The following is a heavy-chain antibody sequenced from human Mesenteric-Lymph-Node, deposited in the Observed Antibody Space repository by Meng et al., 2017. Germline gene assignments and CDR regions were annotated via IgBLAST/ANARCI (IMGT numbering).Heavy chain of an antibody. V-gene: IGHV1-8*01. Sequence: QLVQSGAAVKKPGASVKVSCKASGFTFISYDINWVRQASGQGLEWMGWVNPYSGNTVYAQKFQGRVTMTRDTSLSTAYMELTSLRSGDTAVYYCVRGRELLDLDHWGQGALVTVSS. CDR2: VNPYSGNT. CDR1: GFTFISYD. CDR3: VRGRELLDLDH. D-gene: IGHD1-26*01. J-gene: IGHJ4*02.